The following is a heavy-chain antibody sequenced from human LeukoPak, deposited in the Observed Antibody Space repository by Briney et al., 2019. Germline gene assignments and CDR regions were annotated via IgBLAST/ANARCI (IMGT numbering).Heavy chain of an antibody. V-gene: IGHV4-31*03. Sequence: SETLSLTCTVSGGSISSAAYYWNWIRQHPGKGLEWIGYIYHSRITNYNPSLKSRVTISVDTSKNQFSLKLSSVTAADTAVYYCARDRGYSYGVDSWGQGTLVTVSS. CDR1: GGSISSAAYY. CDR3: ARDRGYSYGVDS. J-gene: IGHJ4*02. CDR2: IYHSRIT. D-gene: IGHD5-18*01.